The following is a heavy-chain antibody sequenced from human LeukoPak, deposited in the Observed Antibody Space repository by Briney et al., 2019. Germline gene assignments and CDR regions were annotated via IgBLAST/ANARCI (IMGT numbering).Heavy chain of an antibody. D-gene: IGHD3-10*01. CDR2: ITSRGTT. CDR3: SGPASMVRGVISWFDP. Sequence: GGTLRLSCAASGFTFSHYGMNWVRQAPGKGLEWVSGITSRGTTYYAESVKGRFTISRDNSKNTLYLQMNSPRAMDTAVNYCSGPASMVRGVISWFDPWGQGTLVTVSS. V-gene: IGHV3-23*01. CDR1: GFTFSHYG. J-gene: IGHJ5*02.